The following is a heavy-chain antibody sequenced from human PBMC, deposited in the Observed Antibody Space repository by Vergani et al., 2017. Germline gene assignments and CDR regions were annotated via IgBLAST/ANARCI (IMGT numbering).Heavy chain of an antibody. D-gene: IGHD2-15*01. CDR3: ARDQFSLEVVAHGADI. V-gene: IGHV1-18*01. CDR2: ISAYNGNT. CDR1: GYTFTSYG. Sequence: QVQLVQSGAEVKKPGASVKVSCKASGYTFTSYGISWVRQAPGQGLEWMGWISAYNGNTNYAQKPQGIVTMTTDTSTSTAYMGLRSLRSADTAVYYCARDQFSLEVVAHGADIWGQGTMVTVSS. J-gene: IGHJ3*02.